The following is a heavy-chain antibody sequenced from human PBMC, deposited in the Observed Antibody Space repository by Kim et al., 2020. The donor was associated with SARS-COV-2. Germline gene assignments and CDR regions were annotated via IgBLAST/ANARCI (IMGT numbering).Heavy chain of an antibody. Sequence: GGSLRLSCAASRFTFSSYWMSWVRQAPGKGLEWVANIKQDGSEKYYVDSVKGRFTISRDNAKSSLYLQMNSLRAEDTAVYYCAREYYDILTGYYYYFDYWGQGTLVTVSS. CDR3: AREYYDILTGYYYYFDY. CDR2: IKQDGSEK. CDR1: RFTFSSYW. D-gene: IGHD3-9*01. J-gene: IGHJ4*02. V-gene: IGHV3-7*01.